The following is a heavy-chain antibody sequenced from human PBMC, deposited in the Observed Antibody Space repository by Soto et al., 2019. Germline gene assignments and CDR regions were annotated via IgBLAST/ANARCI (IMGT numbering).Heavy chain of an antibody. CDR1: GYTFTSYG. CDR3: ARGRYGDY. CDR2: ISAHNGNT. V-gene: IGHV1-18*01. Sequence: QVHLVQSGAEVKKPGASVKVSCKGSGYTFTSYGITWMRQAPGQGLEWMGWISAHNGNTNYAQKLQGRVTVTRDTSTSTAYMELRSLRSDYTAVYYCARGRYGDYWGQGALVTVSS. J-gene: IGHJ4*02. D-gene: IGHD1-1*01.